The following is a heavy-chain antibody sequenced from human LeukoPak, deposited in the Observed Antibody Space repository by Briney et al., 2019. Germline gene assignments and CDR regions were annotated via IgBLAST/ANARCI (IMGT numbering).Heavy chain of an antibody. CDR2: ISYDGSNK. V-gene: IGHV3-30*18. Sequence: GGSLRLSCAASGFTFSSYGMHWVRQAPGKGLEWVAVISYDGSNKYYADSVKGRFTISRDNSKNTLYLQMNSLRAEDTAVYYCAKDANYGDYSKDFDYWGQGTLVTVSS. CDR3: AKDANYGDYSKDFDY. J-gene: IGHJ4*02. D-gene: IGHD4-17*01. CDR1: GFTFSSYG.